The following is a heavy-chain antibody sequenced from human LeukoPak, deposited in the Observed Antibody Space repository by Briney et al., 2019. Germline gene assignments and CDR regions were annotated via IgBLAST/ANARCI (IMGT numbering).Heavy chain of an antibody. CDR1: GFSFSAYA. CDR3: TRDSQGSRTYSVDY. D-gene: IGHD3-10*01. Sequence: HAGGSLRLSCAASGFSFSAYAMSWVRQAPGKGLEWVSVISGSGASTYYADSVKGRFIISRDNSKNTLYLQTNSLRAEDTAVYYCTRDSQGSRTYSVDYWGQGTLVTVSS. V-gene: IGHV3-23*01. CDR2: ISGSGAST. J-gene: IGHJ4*02.